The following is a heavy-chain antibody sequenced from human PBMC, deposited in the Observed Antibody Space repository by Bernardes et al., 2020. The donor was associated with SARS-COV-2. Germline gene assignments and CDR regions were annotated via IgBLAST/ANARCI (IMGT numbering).Heavy chain of an antibody. V-gene: IGHV1-24*01. Sequence: DSVKDSCKVSGYTLTELSMHWVRQAPGKGLEWMGGFDPADGATIYAQKFQGRVTMTEDTSTDTAYMELSSLRSEDTAVYYCATAPAAILGAWFDPWGQGTLVTGSA. CDR2: FDPADGAT. J-gene: IGHJ5*02. D-gene: IGHD2-2*02. CDR1: GYTLTELS. CDR3: ATAPAAILGAWFDP.